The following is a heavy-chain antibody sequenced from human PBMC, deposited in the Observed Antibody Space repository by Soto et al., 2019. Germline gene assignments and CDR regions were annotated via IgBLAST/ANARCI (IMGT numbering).Heavy chain of an antibody. CDR1: GFSLSTSGVG. CDR2: IYWDADK. Sequence: QITLKESGPPLVKPTQTLTLTCTFSGFSLSTSGVGVAWIRQPPGEALEWLALIYWDADKRYRPSLESRLTITKDASKNLVVLTMTNMDSVDTAIYYCAYLPCSGCSCYWFSFSGMDVWGQGTTVTVSS. D-gene: IGHD2-15*01. J-gene: IGHJ6*02. CDR3: AYLPCSGCSCYWFSFSGMDV. V-gene: IGHV2-5*02.